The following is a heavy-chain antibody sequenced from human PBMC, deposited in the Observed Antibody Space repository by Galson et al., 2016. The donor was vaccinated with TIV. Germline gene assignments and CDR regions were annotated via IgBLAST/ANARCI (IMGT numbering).Heavy chain of an antibody. CDR3: ARDFGMTLARGVLFWFEP. J-gene: IGHJ5*02. CDR2: IFYVPNT. V-gene: IGHV4-39*07. CDR1: GSSISDSTYY. D-gene: IGHD3-10*01. Sequence: ETLSLTCTVSGSSISDSTYYWGRVRQPPGKNLEWVGSIFYVPNTFYSPSLKSGLTMSVATSKNKFSLRLSSVTAADTAIYYCARDFGMTLARGVLFWFEPWGQGTLVTVAS.